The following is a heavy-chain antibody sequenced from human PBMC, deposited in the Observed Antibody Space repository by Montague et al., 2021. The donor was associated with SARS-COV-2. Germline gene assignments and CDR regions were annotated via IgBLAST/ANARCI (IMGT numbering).Heavy chain of an antibody. V-gene: IGHV4-38-2*02. D-gene: IGHD2-8*02. CDR1: GYSITHAYY. CDR2: IWHGGST. Sequence: SETLSLTCTVSGYSITHAYYWGWIRQPPGKGLEWFGNIWHGGSTYYNPSLKSRVTISVDTSNNQFSLKLTSVTAADTAVYYWARIGGWSGGYWGQGTLVTVSS. J-gene: IGHJ4*02. CDR3: ARIGGWSGGY.